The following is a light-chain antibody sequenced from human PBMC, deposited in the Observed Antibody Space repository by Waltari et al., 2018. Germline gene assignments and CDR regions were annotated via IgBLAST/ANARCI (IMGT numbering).Light chain of an antibody. J-gene: IGLJ2*01. Sequence: QSALTQPPSASGSPGQSVTISCTGTSSDVGGYDYVSWYQQHPAKAPKLLIYEVSQRPPGVTSRFTGAKSGNTASLTVSGLQGEDEADYYCSSYAGSNNYVAFGGGTKLTVL. CDR3: SSYAGSNNYVA. CDR2: EVS. CDR1: SSDVGGYDY. V-gene: IGLV2-8*01.